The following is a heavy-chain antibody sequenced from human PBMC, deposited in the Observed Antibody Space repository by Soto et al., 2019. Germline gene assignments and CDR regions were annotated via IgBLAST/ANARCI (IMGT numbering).Heavy chain of an antibody. D-gene: IGHD3-22*01. CDR2: ISGSGDST. Sequence: GGSLRLSCAASGITFSNYAMSWVRQAPGKGLEWVSGISGSGDSTYYAESVKGRFTISRDNSKNTVYLQMNSLGAEDTAVYYCARRNYYDTSGYYYWYYFDFWGQGALVTVSS. CDR1: GITFSNYA. J-gene: IGHJ4*02. V-gene: IGHV3-23*01. CDR3: ARRNYYDTSGYYYWYYFDF.